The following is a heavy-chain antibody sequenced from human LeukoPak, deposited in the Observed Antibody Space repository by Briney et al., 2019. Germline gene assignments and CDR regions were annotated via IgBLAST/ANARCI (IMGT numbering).Heavy chain of an antibody. CDR1: GLTFNSHS. V-gene: IGHV3-23*01. J-gene: IGHJ4*02. CDR3: AKLSLSGRSQSADY. CDR2: VSTNGDVT. D-gene: IGHD3-10*01. Sequence: GGSLRLSCEASGLTFNSHSMSWVRQAPGMGLEWVSVVSTNGDVTFYADSVKGRFTISRDNSKNTLFLQMNSLRAEDTAVYYCAKLSLSGRSQSADYWGQGTLVTVSS.